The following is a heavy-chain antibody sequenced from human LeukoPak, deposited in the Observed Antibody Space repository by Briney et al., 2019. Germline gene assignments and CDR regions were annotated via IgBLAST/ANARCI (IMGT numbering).Heavy chain of an antibody. J-gene: IGHJ4*02. D-gene: IGHD3-10*01. Sequence: QPGGSLRLSCAASGFTFSSYAMSWVRQAPGKGLEWVPGISGSGGITYYADSVRGRFTISRDNSKNTLYLQMNSLRVEDTAVYYCAKDYGDGSGSYYYFEYWGQGTLVTVSS. CDR2: ISGSGGIT. CDR3: AKDYGDGSGSYYYFEY. CDR1: GFTFSSYA. V-gene: IGHV3-23*01.